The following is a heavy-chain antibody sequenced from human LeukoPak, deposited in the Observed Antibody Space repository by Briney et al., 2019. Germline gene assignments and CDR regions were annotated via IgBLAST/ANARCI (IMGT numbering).Heavy chain of an antibody. CDR2: INSDGSTT. J-gene: IGHJ1*01. CDR3: AKDGVGATATQH. D-gene: IGHD1-26*01. Sequence: GGSLRLSCAASGFTFTSYWMHWVRQAPGKGLVWVSRINSDGSTTNYADSVKGRFTISRDNSKNTLYLQMNSLRAEDTAVYYCAKDGVGATATQHWGQGTLVTVSS. V-gene: IGHV3-74*01. CDR1: GFTFTSYW.